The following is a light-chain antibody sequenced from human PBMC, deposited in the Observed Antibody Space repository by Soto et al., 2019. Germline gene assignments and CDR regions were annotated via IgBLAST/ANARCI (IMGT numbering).Light chain of an antibody. CDR3: QQSNNWIIT. V-gene: IGKV3-15*01. CDR1: QSVSRSY. Sequence: IVLTQSPGNLSLSPGERATLSCGGSQSVSRSYLSWYQQKPGQTPRLVMCGASTRATGIPARFSGSGSGTEFTLTISSLQYEDFAVYDCQQSNNWIITFGQGTRLEIK. CDR2: GAS. J-gene: IGKJ5*01.